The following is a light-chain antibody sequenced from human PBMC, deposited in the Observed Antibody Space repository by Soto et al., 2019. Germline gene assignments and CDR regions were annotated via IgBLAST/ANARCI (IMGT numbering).Light chain of an antibody. Sequence: EIVLTQSPSTLSLSPGERGTLPCRASQSVINNYLAWYQQKPGQAPRLLIYGASSRATGIPERFSGSGSGTEFTLTISRLVPEDFAVYYCQQYGSSPITFGQGTRLEIK. V-gene: IGKV3-20*01. J-gene: IGKJ5*01. CDR1: QSVINNY. CDR3: QQYGSSPIT. CDR2: GAS.